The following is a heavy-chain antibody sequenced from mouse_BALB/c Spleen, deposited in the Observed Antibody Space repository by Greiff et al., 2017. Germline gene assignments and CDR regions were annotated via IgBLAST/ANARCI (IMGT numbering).Heavy chain of an antibody. J-gene: IGHJ3*01. D-gene: IGHD2-4*01. CDR2: IYPGDGDT. CDR3: ARSGDYDMAWFAY. V-gene: IGHV1-82*01. CDR1: GYAFSSSW. Sequence: VQLQQSGPELVKPGASVKISCKASGYAFSSSWMNWVKQRPGQGLEWIGRIYPGDGDTNYNGKFKGKATLTADKSSSTAYMQLSSLTSLDSAVYFCARSGDYDMAWFAYWGQGTLVTVSA.